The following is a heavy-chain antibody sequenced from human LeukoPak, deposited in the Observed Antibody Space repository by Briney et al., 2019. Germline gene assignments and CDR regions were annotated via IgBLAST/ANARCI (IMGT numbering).Heavy chain of an antibody. CDR2: IIPIFGTA. Sequence: SVKVSCKASGGTFSSYAISWVRQAPGQGLEWMGGIIPIFGTANYAQKFQGRVTITADESTSTAYMELSSLRSEDTAVYYCARDVRGYGDYTDMGYWGQGTLVTVSS. V-gene: IGHV1-69*13. D-gene: IGHD4-17*01. J-gene: IGHJ4*02. CDR3: ARDVRGYGDYTDMGY. CDR1: GGTFSSYA.